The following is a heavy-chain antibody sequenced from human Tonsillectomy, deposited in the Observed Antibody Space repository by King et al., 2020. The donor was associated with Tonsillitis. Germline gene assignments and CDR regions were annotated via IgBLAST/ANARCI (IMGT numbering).Heavy chain of an antibody. D-gene: IGHD3-22*01. J-gene: IGHJ3*02. CDR3: AKDNGAGYYDSGRGAFDI. Sequence: VQLVESGGGLVKPGGSLRLSCAASGFTFSDCDMNWVRQAPGKGLEWVSSITSHSKYLHYADLVNGRFTISRDNAKNSLYLQMDSLRADDTAVYYCAKDNGAGYYDSGRGAFDIWGQGTMVYVSS. CDR1: GFTFSDCD. V-gene: IGHV3-21*01. CDR2: ITSHSKYL.